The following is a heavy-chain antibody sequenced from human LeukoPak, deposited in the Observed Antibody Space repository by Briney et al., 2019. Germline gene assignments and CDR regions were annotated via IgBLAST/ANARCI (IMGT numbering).Heavy chain of an antibody. CDR2: ISAYNGNT. V-gene: IGHV1-18*01. J-gene: IGHJ5*02. CDR1: GYTFTSYG. CDR3: ARGRYFDWLLPYNWFNP. Sequence: ASVKVSCKASGYTFTSYGISWVRQAPGQGLEWMEWISAYNGNTNYAQKLQGRVTMTTDTSTSTAYMELRSLRSDDTAVYYCARGRYFDWLLPYNWFNPWGQGTLVTVSS. D-gene: IGHD3-9*01.